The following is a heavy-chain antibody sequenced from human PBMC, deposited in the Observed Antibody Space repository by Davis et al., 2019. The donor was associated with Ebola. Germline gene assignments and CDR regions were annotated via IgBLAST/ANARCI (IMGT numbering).Heavy chain of an antibody. V-gene: IGHV3-33*08. D-gene: IGHD1-26*01. CDR2: IWYDGSNK. CDR3: ARVRWELRDSYGMDV. J-gene: IGHJ6*02. Sequence: GESLKISCAASGFTFSSYEVNWVRQAPGKGLEWVAVIWYDGSNKYYADSVKGRFTISRDNSKNTLYLQMNSLRDEDTAVYYCARVRWELRDSYGMDVWGQGTTVTVSS. CDR1: GFTFSSYE.